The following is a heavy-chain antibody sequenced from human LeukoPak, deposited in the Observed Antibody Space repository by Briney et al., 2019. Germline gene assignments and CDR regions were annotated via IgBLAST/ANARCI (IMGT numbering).Heavy chain of an antibody. CDR3: ARLPPYSSSWYFDY. CDR2: IYHSGST. CDR1: GGSISSGGYY. Sequence: SETLSLTCTVSGGSISSGGYYWSWIRQPPGKGLEWIGYIYHSGSTNYNPSLKSRVTISVDTSKNQFSLKLSSVTVADTAVYYCARLPPYSSSWYFDYWGQGTLVTVSS. D-gene: IGHD6-13*01. V-gene: IGHV4-61*08. J-gene: IGHJ4*02.